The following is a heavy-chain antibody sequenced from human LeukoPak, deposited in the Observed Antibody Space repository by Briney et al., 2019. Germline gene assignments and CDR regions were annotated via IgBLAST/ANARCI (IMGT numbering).Heavy chain of an antibody. V-gene: IGHV1-46*01. J-gene: IGHJ4*02. Sequence: ASVKVSCKASGGTFSSYAISWVRQAPGQGLEWMGIINLSGGSTTYAQRFQGRVTMTRDTSTSTVYMELSSLTSEDTAVYYCASNGYSSNWEVGYWGQGTLVTVSS. CDR3: ASNGYSSNWEVGY. CDR1: GGTFSSYA. CDR2: INLSGGST. D-gene: IGHD6-13*01.